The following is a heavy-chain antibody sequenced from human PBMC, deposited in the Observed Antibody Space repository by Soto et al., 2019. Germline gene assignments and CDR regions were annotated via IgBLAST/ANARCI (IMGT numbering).Heavy chain of an antibody. Sequence: PGGSLRLSCTASGFPFSHYAMNWVRQGPGTRLEWVADISGSGDSARYADSVRGRFTISRDNSKNTLYLQMSSLRAEDTALYYCVKDGSSGWPYFDDMDVWGQGTTVTVSS. CDR3: VKDGSSGWPYFDDMDV. CDR2: ISGSGDSA. D-gene: IGHD6-19*01. J-gene: IGHJ6*02. CDR1: GFPFSHYA. V-gene: IGHV3-23*01.